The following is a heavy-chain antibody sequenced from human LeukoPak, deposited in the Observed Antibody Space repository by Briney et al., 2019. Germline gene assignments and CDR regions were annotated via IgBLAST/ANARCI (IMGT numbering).Heavy chain of an antibody. CDR3: AGQARPGAAEGAFDI. Sequence: PGGSLRLPCTASGFTFSSYDMHGVRQDKGKGLEWVSAISSAGDPYYLGSVKGRFTISRENAKNSFYLQMNSLRAGDTAVYYCAGQARPGAAEGAFDIWGQGTMVTVSS. CDR1: GFTFSSYD. CDR2: ISSAGDP. J-gene: IGHJ3*02. D-gene: IGHD2-2*01. V-gene: IGHV3-13*05.